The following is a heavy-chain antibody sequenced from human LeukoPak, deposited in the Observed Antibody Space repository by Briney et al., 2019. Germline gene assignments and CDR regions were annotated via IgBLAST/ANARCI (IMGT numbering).Heavy chain of an antibody. CDR1: GGSINSEDFY. J-gene: IGHJ4*02. D-gene: IGHD6-19*01. CDR3: ARETSLVGFASGLGFNY. V-gene: IGHV4-61*10. CDR2: IYGSGYT. Sequence: PSETLSLTCNVSGGSINSEDFYWSWIRQPAGKGLEWIGYIYGSGYTNYNPSLKSRVTMSIDTSKNHFSLKLTSVTAADTATYYCARETSLVGFASGLGFNYWGQGILVTVSS.